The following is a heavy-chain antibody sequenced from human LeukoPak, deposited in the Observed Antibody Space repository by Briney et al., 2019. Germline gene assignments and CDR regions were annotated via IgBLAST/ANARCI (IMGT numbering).Heavy chain of an antibody. D-gene: IGHD3-10*01. Sequence: PGGSLRLSCAASGFTFSSYGMHWVRQAPGKGLEWVAVISYDGSNKYYADSVKGRFTISRDNSKNTLYLQMNSLRAEDTAVYYCAKDLVLYGSGSYSPYYFDYWGQGTLVTVSS. CDR1: GFTFSSYG. J-gene: IGHJ4*02. CDR3: AKDLVLYGSGSYSPYYFDY. V-gene: IGHV3-30*18. CDR2: ISYDGSNK.